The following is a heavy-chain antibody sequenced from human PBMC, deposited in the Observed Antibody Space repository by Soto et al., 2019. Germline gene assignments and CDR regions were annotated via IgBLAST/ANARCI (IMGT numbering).Heavy chain of an antibody. Sequence: GGSLRLSCAASGFTFSSYAMSWVRQAPGKGLEWVSAISGSGGSTYYADSVKGRFTISRENSKNTLYLQMNSLRAEDTAVYYCAKDRRWPPLYFDYWGQGTLVTVSS. D-gene: IGHD2-15*01. J-gene: IGHJ4*02. CDR2: ISGSGGST. V-gene: IGHV3-23*01. CDR1: GFTFSSYA. CDR3: AKDRRWPPLYFDY.